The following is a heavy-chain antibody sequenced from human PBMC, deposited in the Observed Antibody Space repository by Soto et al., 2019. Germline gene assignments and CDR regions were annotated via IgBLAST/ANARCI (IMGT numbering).Heavy chain of an antibody. D-gene: IGHD3-16*01. Sequence: TLSLTCTVSGGSISSSSYYWGWIRQPPGKGLEWIGSIYYSGSTYYNPSLKSRVTISVDTSKNQFSLKLSSVTAADTAVYYCARLRMSWFDTWGQGTLVTVSS. CDR3: ARLRMSWFDT. CDR2: IYYSGST. J-gene: IGHJ5*02. CDR1: GGSISSSSYY. V-gene: IGHV4-39*01.